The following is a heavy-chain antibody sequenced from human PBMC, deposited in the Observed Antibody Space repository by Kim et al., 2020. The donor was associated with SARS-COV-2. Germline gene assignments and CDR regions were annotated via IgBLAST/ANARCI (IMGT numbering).Heavy chain of an antibody. CDR2: SGT. J-gene: IGHJ4*02. CDR3: ARGLGYFDY. D-gene: IGHD6-19*01. Sequence: SGTGYSPSFQGQVTISADKSISTAYLQWSSLKASDTAMYYCARGLGYFDYWGQGTLVTVSS. V-gene: IGHV5-51*01.